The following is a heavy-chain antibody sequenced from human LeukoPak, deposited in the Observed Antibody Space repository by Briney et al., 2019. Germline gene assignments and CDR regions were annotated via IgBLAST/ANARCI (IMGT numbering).Heavy chain of an antibody. CDR1: GFIFSDYS. CDR2: IKSKTDGGTT. D-gene: IGHD3-10*01. CDR3: ILSGRGYYGMDV. V-gene: IGHV3-15*01. J-gene: IGHJ6*02. Sequence: GGSLRLSCVASGFIFSDYSMSWVRQAPGKGLEWVGHIKSKTDGGTTDYAAPVKGRFTISRDDSKNTLYLQMNSLKTEDTAVYYCILSGRGYYGMDVWGQGTTVTVSS.